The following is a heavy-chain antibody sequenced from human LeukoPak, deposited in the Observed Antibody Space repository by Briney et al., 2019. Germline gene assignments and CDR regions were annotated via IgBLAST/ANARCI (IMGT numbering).Heavy chain of an antibody. CDR2: ISNTGERT. J-gene: IGHJ4*02. V-gene: IGHV3-23*01. Sequence: GGSLRLSCSASGFTFSHYWMTWVRQAPGKGLEWVSSISNTGERTYYADSVKGRFTILRDNSKNTVFLEMNTLRADDTALYHCVKSREASIWYSLGDYWGQGSLVTVS. CDR1: GFTFSHYW. D-gene: IGHD2-21*02. CDR3: VKSREASIWYSLGDY.